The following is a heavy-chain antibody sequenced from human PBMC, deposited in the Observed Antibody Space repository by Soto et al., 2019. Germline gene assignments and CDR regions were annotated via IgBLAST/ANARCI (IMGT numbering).Heavy chain of an antibody. CDR3: TTDLLVHDYGDFGGVMDV. V-gene: IGHV3-15*07. CDR2: IKSKTDGGTT. J-gene: IGHJ6*02. Sequence: AGGSLRLSCAASGFTFSNAWMNWVRQAPGKGLEWVGRIKSKTDGGTTDYAAPVKGRFTISRDDSKNTLYLQMNSLKTEDTAVYYCTTDLLVHDYGDFGGVMDVWGQGTTDTGSS. D-gene: IGHD4-17*01. CDR1: GFTFSNAW.